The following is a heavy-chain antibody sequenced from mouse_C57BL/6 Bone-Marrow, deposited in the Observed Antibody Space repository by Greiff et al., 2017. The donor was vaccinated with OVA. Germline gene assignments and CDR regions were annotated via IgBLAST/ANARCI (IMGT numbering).Heavy chain of an antibody. CDR3: ARGRDNAY. J-gene: IGHJ3*01. Sequence: QVQLQQSGAELVRPGASVKLSCKASGYTFTDYYINWVKQRPGQGLEWIARIYPGSGNTYYNEKFKGKATLTAEKSSSTAYMQLSSLTSEDSAVYFCARGRDNAYWGQGTLVTVSA. V-gene: IGHV1-76*01. CDR1: GYTFTDYY. CDR2: IYPGSGNT.